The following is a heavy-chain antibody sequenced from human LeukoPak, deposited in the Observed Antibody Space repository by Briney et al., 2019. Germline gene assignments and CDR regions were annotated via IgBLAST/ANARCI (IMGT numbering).Heavy chain of an antibody. CDR1: GFTFSSYA. CDR3: AAARIVVVTAITRWHQYFQH. J-gene: IGHJ1*01. Sequence: PGGSLRLSCAASGFTFSSYAMSWVRQAPGKGLEWVSAISGSGGSTYYADSVKGRFTISRDNSKNTLYLQMNSLRAEDTAVYYCAAARIVVVTAITRWHQYFQHWGQGTLVTVSS. V-gene: IGHV3-23*01. D-gene: IGHD2-21*02. CDR2: ISGSGGST.